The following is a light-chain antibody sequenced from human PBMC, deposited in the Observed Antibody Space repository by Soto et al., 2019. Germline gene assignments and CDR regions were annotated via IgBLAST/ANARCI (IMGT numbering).Light chain of an antibody. Sequence: QSVLTQPASVSGSPGQSITISCTATSSDVGRYDYVSWYQQHPGKAPKLIIYDVSNRPSGVSDRFSGSKSGNTASLTISGLQSEDEADYYCSSYTTTTTLFGGGTKVTV. CDR1: SSDVGRYDY. CDR3: SSYTTTTTL. V-gene: IGLV2-14*03. J-gene: IGLJ2*01. CDR2: DVS.